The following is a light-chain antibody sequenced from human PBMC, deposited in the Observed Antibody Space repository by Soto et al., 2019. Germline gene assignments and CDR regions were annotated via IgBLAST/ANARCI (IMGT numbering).Light chain of an antibody. CDR1: QSVSSN. CDR3: QQYNNWPLT. Sequence: EIVMTQSPATLSVSPGERATLSCRASQSVSSNLAWYQQKPGQAPRLLIYGASTRATGITARFSGSGSGTESTLTISILQSEDFAVYYCQQYNNWPLTFGGGTKVEIK. J-gene: IGKJ4*01. CDR2: GAS. V-gene: IGKV3-15*01.